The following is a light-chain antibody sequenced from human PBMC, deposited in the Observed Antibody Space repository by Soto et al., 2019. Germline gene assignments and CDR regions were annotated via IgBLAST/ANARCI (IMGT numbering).Light chain of an antibody. CDR1: QSVDIS. J-gene: IGKJ1*01. Sequence: EIVMTQSPATLSVSPWERATLSCRASQSVDISLAWYQQKPGQTPGLLIYDASKRASGFPARFSGSGSGTDFTLTISSLEPEDFAVYYCQERTGWPPWTFGQGTKVDIK. CDR3: QERTGWPPWT. CDR2: DAS. V-gene: IGKV3-11*01.